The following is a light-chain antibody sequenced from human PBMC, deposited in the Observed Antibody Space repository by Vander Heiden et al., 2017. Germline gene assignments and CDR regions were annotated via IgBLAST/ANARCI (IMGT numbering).Light chain of an antibody. J-gene: IGLJ3*02. CDR1: DLADKY. CDR3: QEWDNSTGV. CDR2: QDT. V-gene: IGLV3-1*01. Sequence: SFDPTQPLSVSASPRQTANTTCLRADLADKYASWYQQKPGKSPVLVIYQDTKRPSGIPERFSGFNSGNTATLTISGTQAVEEADYYCQEWDNSTGVFGGGTTLTVL.